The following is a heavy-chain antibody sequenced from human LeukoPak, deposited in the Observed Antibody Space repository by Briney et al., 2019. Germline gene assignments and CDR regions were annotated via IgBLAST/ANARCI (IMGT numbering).Heavy chain of an antibody. J-gene: IGHJ4*02. CDR3: ARDEAAAGNFDY. Sequence: GGSLRLSCAASGFTFSSYSMNWVRQAPGKGLEWVSYISSSGSTIYYADSVKGRFTISRDNAKNSLYLQMNSLRAEDTAVYYCARDEAAAGNFDYWGQGTLVTVSS. CDR1: GFTFSSYS. V-gene: IGHV3-48*04. CDR2: ISSSGSTI. D-gene: IGHD6-13*01.